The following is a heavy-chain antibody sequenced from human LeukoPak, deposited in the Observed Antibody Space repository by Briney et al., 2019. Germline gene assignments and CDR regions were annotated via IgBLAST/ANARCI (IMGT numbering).Heavy chain of an antibody. V-gene: IGHV3-74*01. CDR2: ITSDGSST. CDR3: AREAYIAARLLDY. J-gene: IGHJ4*02. Sequence: GGSLRLSCAASGFTFSSYWMHWVRQAPGKGLLWVSRITSDGSSTSYADSVKGRFTISRDNAKNTLYLQMNSLRAEDTAVYYCAREAYIAARLLDYWGQGTLVTVSS. CDR1: GFTFSSYW. D-gene: IGHD6-6*01.